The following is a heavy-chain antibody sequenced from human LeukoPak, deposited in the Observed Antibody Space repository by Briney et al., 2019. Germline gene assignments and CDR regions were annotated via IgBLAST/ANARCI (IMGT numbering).Heavy chain of an antibody. V-gene: IGHV1-69*04. CDR2: IIPILGIA. CDR1: GGTFSSYA. D-gene: IGHD1-26*01. J-gene: IGHJ4*02. CDR3: ARADRVSGSYYY. Sequence: PVKVSCKASGGTFSSYAISWVRQAPGQGLEWMGRIIPILGIANYAQKFQGRVTITADKSTSTAYMELSSLRSEDTAVYYCARADRVSGSYYYWGQGTLVTVSS.